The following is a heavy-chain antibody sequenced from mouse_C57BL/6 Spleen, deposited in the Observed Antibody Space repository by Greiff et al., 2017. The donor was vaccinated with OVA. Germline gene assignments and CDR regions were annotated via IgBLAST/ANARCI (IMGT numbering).Heavy chain of an antibody. CDR2: INYDGSST. Sequence: EVQLVESEGGLVQPGSSMKLSCTASGFTFSDYYMAWVRQVPEKGLEWVANINYDGSSTYYLDSLKSRFIISRDNAKNILYLQMSSLKSEDTATYYCARENYYEGFAYWGQGTLVTVSA. J-gene: IGHJ3*01. V-gene: IGHV5-16*01. CDR1: GFTFSDYY. CDR3: ARENYYEGFAY. D-gene: IGHD1-1*01.